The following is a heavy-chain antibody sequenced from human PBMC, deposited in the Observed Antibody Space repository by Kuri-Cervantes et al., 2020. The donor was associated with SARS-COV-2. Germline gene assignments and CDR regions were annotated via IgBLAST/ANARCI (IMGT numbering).Heavy chain of an antibody. CDR1: GFTFSDYA. Sequence: GESLKISCAASGFTFSDYAMSWVRRAPGKGLEWVSSISGSGDRTYYADSVEGRFTISRDDSKNTLYLQMNSLRAEDTAVYFCAKDFGGSYYDWYFDLWGHGTLVTVSS. CDR2: ISGSGDRT. D-gene: IGHD1-26*01. V-gene: IGHV3-23*01. CDR3: AKDFGGSYYDWYFDL. J-gene: IGHJ2*01.